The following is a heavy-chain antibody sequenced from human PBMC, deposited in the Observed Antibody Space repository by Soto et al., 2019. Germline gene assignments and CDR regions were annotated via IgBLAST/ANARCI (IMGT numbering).Heavy chain of an antibody. CDR3: VKTGEDCSSTSCYAGY. CDR2: ISGGAGST. D-gene: IGHD2-2*01. J-gene: IGHJ4*02. CDR1: GFTFSSYA. Sequence: EVQLLESGGGLVQPGGSLRLSCAASGFTFSSYAMSWVRQAPGKGLEWVSAISGGAGSTYYADSVKGRFTISRDNSKNTLYLQMNSLRAEDTAVYYCVKTGEDCSSTSCYAGYWGQGILVTVSS. V-gene: IGHV3-23*01.